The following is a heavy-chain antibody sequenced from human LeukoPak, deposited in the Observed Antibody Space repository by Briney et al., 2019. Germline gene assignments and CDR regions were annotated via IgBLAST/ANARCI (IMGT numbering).Heavy chain of an antibody. D-gene: IGHD3-10*01. J-gene: IGHJ4*02. CDR1: GGSISSSSYY. CDR3: ARQSSGPFDY. Sequence: PSETLSLTCTVSGGSISSSSYYWGWIRQPPGKGLEWIGSIYYSGSTYYNPSLKSRVTISVDTSKNQFSLKLSSVTAADTAVYYCARQSSGPFDYWGQGTLVTVSS. CDR2: IYYSGST. V-gene: IGHV4-39*07.